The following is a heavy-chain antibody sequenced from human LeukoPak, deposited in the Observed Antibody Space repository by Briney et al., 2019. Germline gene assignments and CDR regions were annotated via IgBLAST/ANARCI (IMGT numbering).Heavy chain of an antibody. J-gene: IGHJ4*02. CDR3: ARVQDVDTAMVMAD. CDR2: INPNSGGT. D-gene: IGHD5-18*01. Sequence: ASVKVSCKASGYTFTSYYMHWVRQAPGQGLEWMGWINPNSGGTNYAQKFQGRVTMTRDTSISTAYMELSRLRSDDTAVYYCARVQDVDTAMVMADWGQGTLVTVSS. CDR1: GYTFTSYY. V-gene: IGHV1-2*02.